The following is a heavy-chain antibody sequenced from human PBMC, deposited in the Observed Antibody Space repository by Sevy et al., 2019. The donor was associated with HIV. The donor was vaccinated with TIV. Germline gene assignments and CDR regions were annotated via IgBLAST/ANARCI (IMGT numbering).Heavy chain of an antibody. CDR2: IYYNGHI. D-gene: IGHD1-26*01. CDR1: GGSITSLY. Sequence: SETLSLTCTVPGGSITSLYWNWIRQPPGKGLEWIANIYYNGHINYNPSLKSRVTLSLDTSKNQFSLRLSSVIAADTAMYYCAGENAWGRGYSWGQGTLVTVSS. J-gene: IGHJ4*02. V-gene: IGHV4-59*08. CDR3: AGENAWGRGYS.